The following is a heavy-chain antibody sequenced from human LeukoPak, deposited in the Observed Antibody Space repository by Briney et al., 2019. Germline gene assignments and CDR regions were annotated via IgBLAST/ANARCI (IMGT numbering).Heavy chain of an antibody. J-gene: IGHJ4*02. CDR3: ASKAGQGYCSGGSCYSGY. Sequence: ASVKVSCKASGYTFTSYDINWVRQATGQGLEWMGWMNPNSGNTGYAQKFQGRVTMTRNTSISTAYMELSSLRSEDTAVYYCASKAGQGYCSGGSCYSGYWGQGTLVTVSS. CDR2: MNPNSGNT. D-gene: IGHD2-15*01. V-gene: IGHV1-8*01. CDR1: GYTFTSYD.